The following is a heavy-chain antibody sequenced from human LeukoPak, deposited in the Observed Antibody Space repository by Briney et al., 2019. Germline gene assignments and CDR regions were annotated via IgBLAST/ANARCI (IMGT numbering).Heavy chain of an antibody. CDR1: GGSISSGTYY. V-gene: IGHV4-61*02. J-gene: IGHJ3*02. D-gene: IGHD6-13*01. CDR2: IYRSGST. CDR3: AREDGQQLASAGTFDI. Sequence: PSETLSLTCAVSGGSISSGTYYWSWIRQPAGKGLEWIGRIYRSGSTNYNPSLKSRVTISVDTSKNQFSLKLSSVTAADTAVYYCAREDGQQLASAGTFDIWGQGTMVTVSS.